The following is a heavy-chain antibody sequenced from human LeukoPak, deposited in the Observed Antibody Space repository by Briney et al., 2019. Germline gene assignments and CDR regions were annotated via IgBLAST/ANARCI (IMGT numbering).Heavy chain of an antibody. J-gene: IGHJ4*02. Sequence: SETLSLTCNVSGGSMSNIYYWGWIRQPPGKGLEWIGYFHNSGTSTYNPSLKGRVTISADTSKNQFSLKLNSLTTADTAVYYCTRGAGWLIDYWGQGILVTVSS. V-gene: IGHV4-59*01. CDR2: FHNSGTS. D-gene: IGHD3-16*01. CDR3: TRGAGWLIDY. CDR1: GGSMSNIYY.